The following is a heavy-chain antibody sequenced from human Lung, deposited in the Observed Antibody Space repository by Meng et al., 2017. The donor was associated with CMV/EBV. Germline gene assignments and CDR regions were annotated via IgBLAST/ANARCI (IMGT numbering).Heavy chain of an antibody. V-gene: IGHV4-39*07. CDR3: ARDLGGNFYFFGY. J-gene: IGHJ4*02. Sequence: LXCIVSGGCIISSSYYWAWIRQPPGKGREWIGSIYYSGTTYYNPSLKSRITISVDTSKIQFSMKLSSVTAADKAVYYCARDLGGNFYFFGYWAQGTXVTVSS. CDR2: IYYSGTT. CDR1: GGCIISSSYY. D-gene: IGHD2/OR15-2a*01.